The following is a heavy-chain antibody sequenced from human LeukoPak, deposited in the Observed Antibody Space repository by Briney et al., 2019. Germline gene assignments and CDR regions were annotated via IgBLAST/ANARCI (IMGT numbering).Heavy chain of an antibody. CDR3: ARDGDYVSWYFDL. CDR2: IYTSGTT. V-gene: IGHV4-4*07. D-gene: IGHD4-17*01. J-gene: IGHJ2*01. Sequence: PSETLSLTCIVSGGSISSYSWTWIRQPAGEGLEWIGRIYTSGTTNYEPSLKSRVTMSVDTSKNQFSLKLSSVTAADTAVYYCARDGDYVSWYFDLWGRGTLVTVSS. CDR1: GGSISSYS.